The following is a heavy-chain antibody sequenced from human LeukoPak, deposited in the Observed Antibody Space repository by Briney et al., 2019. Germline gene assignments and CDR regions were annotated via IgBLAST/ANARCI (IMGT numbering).Heavy chain of an antibody. J-gene: IGHJ3*02. CDR1: GFTVSSNY. Sequence: PGGSLRLSCAASGFTVSSNYMSWVRQAPGKGLEWVSVIYSGGSTYYADSAKGRFTISGDNAKNTQYLQMNSLRAEDTAVYYCARSGRGGAFDIWGQGTMVTVSS. CDR3: ARSGRGGAFDI. D-gene: IGHD1-26*01. V-gene: IGHV3-53*01. CDR2: IYSGGST.